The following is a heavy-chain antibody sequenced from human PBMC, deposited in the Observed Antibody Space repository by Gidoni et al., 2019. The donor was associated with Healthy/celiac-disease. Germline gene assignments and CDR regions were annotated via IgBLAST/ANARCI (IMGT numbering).Heavy chain of an antibody. CDR3: ARGLRGYYGSGSYWRY. V-gene: IGHV1-8*01. D-gene: IGHD3-10*01. Sequence: QVQLVQSGAEVKKPGASVKVSCKASGSTFTSYDINWVRQATGQGLEWMGWMNPNSGNTGYAQKFQGRVTMTRNTSISTAYMELSSLRSEDTAVYYGARGLRGYYGSGSYWRYWGQGTLVTVSS. J-gene: IGHJ4*02. CDR2: MNPNSGNT. CDR1: GSTFTSYD.